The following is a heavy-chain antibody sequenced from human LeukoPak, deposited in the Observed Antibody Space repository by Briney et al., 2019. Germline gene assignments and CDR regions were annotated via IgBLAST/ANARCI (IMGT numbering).Heavy chain of an antibody. J-gene: IGHJ3*02. CDR2: ISGSGGGT. D-gene: IGHD1-14*01. CDR1: GFTVSSNY. V-gene: IGHV3-23*01. Sequence: GGSLRLSCAASGFTVSSNYMSWVRQAPGKGLEWVSAISGSGGGTYYADSVKGRFTISRDNSKNTLYLQMNSLRAEDTAVYYCARDRSFYSISAFDIWGQGTMVTVSS. CDR3: ARDRSFYSISAFDI.